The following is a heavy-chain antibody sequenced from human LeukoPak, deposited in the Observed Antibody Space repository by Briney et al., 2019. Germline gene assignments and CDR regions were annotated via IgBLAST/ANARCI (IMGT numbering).Heavy chain of an antibody. V-gene: IGHV4-39*01. J-gene: IGHJ4*02. Sequence: PGGSLRLSCAASGFTFSSYGMHWVRQAPGKGLEWIGSIYYSGTAYYKPSLKNRVTMSVDTSKNQFSLMLPSVTAADTAVYYCARHVATRGYYSSSWVGNHYFDFWGQGTLVTVSS. CDR1: GFTFSSYG. D-gene: IGHD6-6*01. CDR2: IYYSGTA. CDR3: ARHVATRGYYSSSWVGNHYFDF.